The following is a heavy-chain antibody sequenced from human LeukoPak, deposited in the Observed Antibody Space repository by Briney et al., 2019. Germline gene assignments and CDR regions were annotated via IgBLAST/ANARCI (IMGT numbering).Heavy chain of an antibody. D-gene: IGHD3-16*01. CDR1: GFTFSSYA. Sequence: GGSLRLSCAASGFTFSSYAMSWVRQAPGKGLEWVSHINTGGGATYYADSVRGRFTISRDNSKNTLSLQMNNLRVEDTAVYYCAKDGPHDDTFKGNLYYFDYWGQGTLVTVSS. V-gene: IGHV3-23*01. J-gene: IGHJ4*02. CDR3: AKDGPHDDTFKGNLYYFDY. CDR2: INTGGGAT.